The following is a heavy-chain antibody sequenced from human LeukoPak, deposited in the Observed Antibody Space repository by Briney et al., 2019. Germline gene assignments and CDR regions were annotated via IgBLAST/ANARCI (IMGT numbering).Heavy chain of an antibody. Sequence: ASVKVSCKASGYTFTSYDINWVRQATGQGLEWMGWMNPNSGNTGYAQKFQGRVTMTRNTSISTAYMELSSLRSEHTAVYYCARVSAARRGYNWFDPWGQGTLVTVSS. D-gene: IGHD6-6*01. J-gene: IGHJ5*02. V-gene: IGHV1-8*01. CDR2: MNPNSGNT. CDR3: ARVSAARRGYNWFDP. CDR1: GYTFTSYD.